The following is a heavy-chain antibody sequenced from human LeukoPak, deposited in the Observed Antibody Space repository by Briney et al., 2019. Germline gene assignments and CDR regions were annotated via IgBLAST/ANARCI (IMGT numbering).Heavy chain of an antibody. Sequence: PGGSLRLSCAASGFTFSSYAMQWVRQAPGKGLEWVSYITYNSGTIFYADSVKGRFTISRDNAKDSLYLQMSSLRDEDTAVYYCARDSGYSYADDYWGQGTLVTVSS. D-gene: IGHD5-18*01. CDR3: ARDSGYSYADDY. CDR2: ITYNSGTI. V-gene: IGHV3-48*02. J-gene: IGHJ4*02. CDR1: GFTFSSYA.